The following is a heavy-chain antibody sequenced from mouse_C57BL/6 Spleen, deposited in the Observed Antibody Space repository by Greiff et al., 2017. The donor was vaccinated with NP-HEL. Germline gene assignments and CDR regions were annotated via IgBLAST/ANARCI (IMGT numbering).Heavy chain of an antibody. CDR2: IDPSDSYT. Sequence: VQLQQPGAELVKPGASVKMSCKASGYTFTSYWMHWVKQRPGQGLEWIGVIDPSDSYTNYNQKFKGKATLTVDTSSSTAYMQLSSLTSEDSAVYYCARRDYSNYDWFAYWGQGTLVTVSA. CDR1: GYTFTSYW. J-gene: IGHJ3*01. CDR3: ARRDYSNYDWFAY. V-gene: IGHV1-59*01. D-gene: IGHD2-5*01.